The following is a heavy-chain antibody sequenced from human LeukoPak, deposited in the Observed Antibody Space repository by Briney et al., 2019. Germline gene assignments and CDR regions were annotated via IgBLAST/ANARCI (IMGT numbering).Heavy chain of an antibody. CDR3: AKGARYGGNHDFDY. Sequence: PGGSLRLSCAASGFTFSTYAMDWVRQAPGKGLEWVSYLSSSSSVIYHADSVKGRFTISRDNSKNTLYLQMNSLRAEDTAVYYCAKGARYGGNHDFDYWGQGTLVTVSS. D-gene: IGHD4-23*01. CDR2: LSSSSSVI. CDR1: GFTFSTYA. V-gene: IGHV3-48*01. J-gene: IGHJ4*02.